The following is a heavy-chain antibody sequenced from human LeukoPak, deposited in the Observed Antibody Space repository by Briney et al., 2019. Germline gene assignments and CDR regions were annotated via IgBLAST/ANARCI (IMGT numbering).Heavy chain of an antibody. CDR1: GFTFSSYW. Sequence: PGGSLRLSCAASGFTFSSYWMSWVRQAPGKGLEWVANIKQDGSEKYYVDSVKGRFTISRDNSKNTLYLQMDSLRPEDTAVYYCAKQYGGYFEYWGQGTLVSVSS. D-gene: IGHD6-13*01. J-gene: IGHJ4*02. CDR3: AKQYGGYFEY. CDR2: IKQDGSEK. V-gene: IGHV3-7*01.